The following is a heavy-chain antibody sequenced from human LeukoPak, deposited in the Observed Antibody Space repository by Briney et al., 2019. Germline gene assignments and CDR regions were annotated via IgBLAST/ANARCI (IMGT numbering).Heavy chain of an antibody. CDR2: ISWNGGNT. CDR3: VKGAYSGDYFDS. D-gene: IGHD3-10*01. Sequence: QAGGSLRLSCAASGFSFDEYAMHWVRHAPGKGLEWVSLISWNGGNTYYVDSVRGRFTISRDNSRYSLFLQMTSLRPADSALYYCVKGAYSGDYFDSWGQGTLVTVSS. CDR1: GFSFDEYA. J-gene: IGHJ4*02. V-gene: IGHV3-43D*03.